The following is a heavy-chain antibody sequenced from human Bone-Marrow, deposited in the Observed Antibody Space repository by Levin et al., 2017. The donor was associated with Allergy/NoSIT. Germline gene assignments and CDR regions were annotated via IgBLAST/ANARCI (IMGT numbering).Heavy chain of an antibody. CDR1: GFPISSNY. D-gene: IGHD6-19*01. Sequence: LSLTCAASGFPISSNYMSWVRPAPGKGLEWVSVLYSDGPTYYADSVKGRFTISRDNSKNNLFLQMNTLTVEDTAVYYCVRDVVAGTRYFALWGRGTLVTVSS. CDR3: VRDVVAGTRYFAL. CDR2: LYSDGPT. J-gene: IGHJ2*01. V-gene: IGHV3-53*01.